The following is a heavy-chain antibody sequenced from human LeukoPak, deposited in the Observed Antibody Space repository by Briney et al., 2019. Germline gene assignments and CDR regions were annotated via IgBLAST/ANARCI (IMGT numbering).Heavy chain of an antibody. Sequence: GGSLRLSCAASGFTFSSYAMSWVRQAPGKGLEWVSAISGSGGSTYYADSVKGRFTISRDNSKNTLYPQMNSLRAEDTAVYYCAKAVTVTTHYYGMDVWGQGTTVTVS. V-gene: IGHV3-23*01. CDR1: GFTFSSYA. CDR2: ISGSGGST. CDR3: AKAVTVTTHYYGMDV. D-gene: IGHD4-11*01. J-gene: IGHJ6*02.